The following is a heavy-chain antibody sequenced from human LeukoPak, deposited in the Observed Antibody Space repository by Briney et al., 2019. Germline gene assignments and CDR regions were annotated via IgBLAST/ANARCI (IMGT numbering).Heavy chain of an antibody. V-gene: IGHV3-21*01. Sequence: GGSLRLSCAASGFTFSSYSMKWVRQAPGKGLEWVSFISSSSYIYYADSVKGRFTISRDNAKNSLYLQMNSLRAEDTAVYYCARGTMFPYYFDYWGQGTLVTVSS. CDR1: GFTFSSYS. J-gene: IGHJ4*02. CDR2: ISSSSYI. CDR3: ARGTMFPYYFDY. D-gene: IGHD3-10*02.